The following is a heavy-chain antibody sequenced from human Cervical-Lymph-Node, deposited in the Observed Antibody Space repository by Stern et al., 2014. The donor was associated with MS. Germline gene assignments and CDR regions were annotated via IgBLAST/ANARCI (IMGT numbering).Heavy chain of an antibody. CDR3: ARPAAARCFDY. D-gene: IGHD6-25*01. Sequence: QVQLVQSGGGVVQPGRSLRLSCATSGFTFGRHSMHWVRQAPGKGLEWVAIISHDGGSQHYADSVKGRFTISRDNSHNTLYLQLNSLKVEDTAMYYCARPAAARCFDYWGQGSQVTVSS. J-gene: IGHJ4*02. V-gene: IGHV3-30-3*01. CDR1: GFTFGRHS. CDR2: ISHDGGSQ.